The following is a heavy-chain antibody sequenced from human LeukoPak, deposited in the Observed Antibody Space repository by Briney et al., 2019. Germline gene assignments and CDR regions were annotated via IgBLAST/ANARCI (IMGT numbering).Heavy chain of an antibody. V-gene: IGHV4-31*03. CDR3: ARRDVLRLRGFDY. J-gene: IGHJ4*02. Sequence: PSQTLSLTCTVSGGSISSGGYYWSWIRQHPGKGLEWIGYIYYSGSTYYNPSLKSRVTISVDTSKNQFSLKLSSVTAADTAVYYCARRDVLRLRGFDYWGQGTLVTASS. D-gene: IGHD3-3*01. CDR2: IYYSGST. CDR1: GGSISSGGYY.